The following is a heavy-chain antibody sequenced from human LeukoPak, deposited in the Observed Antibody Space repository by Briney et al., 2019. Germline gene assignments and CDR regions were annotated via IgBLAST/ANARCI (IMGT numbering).Heavy chain of an antibody. D-gene: IGHD1-26*01. V-gene: IGHV3-23*01. CDR1: GFTFSTYS. J-gene: IGHJ4*02. CDR2: ISGSGGST. Sequence: PGGSLRLSCAASGFTFSTYSMNWVRQAPGKGLEWVSAISGSGGSTYYADSVKGRFTISRDNSKNTLYLQMNSLRAEDTAVYYCAKKSGSYRNFDYWGQGTLVTVSS. CDR3: AKKSGSYRNFDY.